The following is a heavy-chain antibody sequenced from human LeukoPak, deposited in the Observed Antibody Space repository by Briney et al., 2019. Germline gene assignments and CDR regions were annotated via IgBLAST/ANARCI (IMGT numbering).Heavy chain of an antibody. V-gene: IGHV3-7*01. D-gene: IGHD4-23*01. CDR2: IKQDGSEN. Sequence: GGSLRLSCAASGFTFSSYWMSWVRQDPGEGREGVANIKQDGSENYYVDSLKGRFTISRDNAKNSLYLQMNSLRAEDTAVYYCARVPGKTVVTPAGGMDVWGQGTTVTVSS. CDR3: ARVPGKTVVTPAGGMDV. CDR1: GFTFSSYW. J-gene: IGHJ6*02.